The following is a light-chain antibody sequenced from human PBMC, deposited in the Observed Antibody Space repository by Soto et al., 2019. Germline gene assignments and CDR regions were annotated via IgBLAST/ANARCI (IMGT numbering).Light chain of an antibody. Sequence: DIQMTQSPSSLAASVGDRVTITCRASQSISNYLNWYQQKPGKAPKLLIYAASNLQSGVPSRFSGSGSGTDFTLTISSLQPEDFATYYCQQSYFTPRTFGQGTKVEIQ. V-gene: IGKV1-39*01. J-gene: IGKJ1*01. CDR1: QSISNY. CDR2: AAS. CDR3: QQSYFTPRT.